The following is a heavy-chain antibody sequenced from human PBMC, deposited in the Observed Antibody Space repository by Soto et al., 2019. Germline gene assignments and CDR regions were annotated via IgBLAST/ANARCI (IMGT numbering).Heavy chain of an antibody. D-gene: IGHD2-21*02. CDR1: GYSISSGYY. Sequence: SETLSLTCAVSGYSISSGYYWAWIRQPPGKGLEWIGSIHHSGRTYSNPSLKSRLTISVDTSTNKYSLKLTSVTAADTAVYYCARGDDIAVVTTYFPDFWGQGTLVTVSS. V-gene: IGHV4-38-2*01. J-gene: IGHJ4*01. CDR3: ARGDDIAVVTTYFPDF. CDR2: IHHSGRT.